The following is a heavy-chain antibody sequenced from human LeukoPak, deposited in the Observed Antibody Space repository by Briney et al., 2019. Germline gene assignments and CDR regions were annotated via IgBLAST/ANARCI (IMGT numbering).Heavy chain of an antibody. Sequence: ASVKVSCKASGYTFTSYYMHWVRQAPGQGLEWMGIINPSGGSTSYAQKFQGRGTMTRDTSTNTVYMELSSLRSEDTAVYYCARVIKLGHYFDYWGQGTLVTVSS. CDR1: GYTFTSYY. V-gene: IGHV1-46*01. J-gene: IGHJ4*02. CDR3: ARVIKLGHYFDY. CDR2: INPSGGST. D-gene: IGHD3-10*01.